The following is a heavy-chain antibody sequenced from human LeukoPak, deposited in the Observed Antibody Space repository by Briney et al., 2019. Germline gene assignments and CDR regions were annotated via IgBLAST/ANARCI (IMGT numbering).Heavy chain of an antibody. D-gene: IGHD1-26*01. Sequence: RGSLRPSCAASGFTFTSYATSWVRQAPGNGLEWVSAISGSGGSTYYADSVKGRFTISRDNSKNTLYLQMNSLRAEDTAVYYCAKDGSGSYRYYFDYWGQGTLVTVSS. CDR1: GFTFTSYA. CDR3: AKDGSGSYRYYFDY. CDR2: ISGSGGST. J-gene: IGHJ4*02. V-gene: IGHV3-23*01.